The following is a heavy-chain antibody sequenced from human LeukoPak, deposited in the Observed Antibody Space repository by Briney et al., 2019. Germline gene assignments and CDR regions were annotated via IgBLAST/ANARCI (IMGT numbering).Heavy chain of an antibody. CDR2: IYYSGST. CDR3: ARDVSSRWYALNSFDP. J-gene: IGHJ5*02. Sequence: PSETLSLTCTVSGGSISSSSYYWGWIRQPPGKGLEWIGSIYYSGSTYYNPSLKSRVTISVDTSKNQFSLKLSSVTAADTAVYYCARDVSSRWYALNSFDPWGQGTLVTVSS. CDR1: GGSISSSSYY. D-gene: IGHD6-13*01. V-gene: IGHV4-39*07.